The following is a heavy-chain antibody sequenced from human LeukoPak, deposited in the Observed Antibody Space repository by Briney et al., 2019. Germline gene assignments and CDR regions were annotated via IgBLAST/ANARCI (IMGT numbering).Heavy chain of an antibody. Sequence: ASVKVSCKASGYTLTSYGISWVRQAPGQGLEWMGWISGYNGNTNYAQKLQGRVTMTTDTSTSTAFMELRSLTSDDTAVYYCATLSDYRGSRPFDIWGQGTMVTVSS. CDR3: ATLSDYRGSRPFDI. D-gene: IGHD4-23*01. CDR1: GYTLTSYG. V-gene: IGHV1-18*01. J-gene: IGHJ3*02. CDR2: ISGYNGNT.